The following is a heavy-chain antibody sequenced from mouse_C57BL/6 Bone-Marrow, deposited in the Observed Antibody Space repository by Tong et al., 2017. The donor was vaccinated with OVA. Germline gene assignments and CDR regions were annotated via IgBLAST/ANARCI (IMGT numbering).Heavy chain of an antibody. CDR1: GYAFTNYL. V-gene: IGHV1-54*01. Sequence: VQLQESGAELVRPGTSVKVSCKASGYAFTNYLIEWVKQRPGQGLEWIGVINPGSGGTNYNEKFKGKATLTADKSSSTAYMQLSSLTSDDSAVYYCTRGSMVTPFDYWGQGTTLTVSS. D-gene: IGHD2-10*02. J-gene: IGHJ2*01. CDR2: INPGSGGT. CDR3: TRGSMVTPFDY.